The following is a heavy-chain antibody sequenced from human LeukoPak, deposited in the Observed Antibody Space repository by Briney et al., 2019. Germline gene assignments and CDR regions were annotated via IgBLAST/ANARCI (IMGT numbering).Heavy chain of an antibody. CDR1: GGSFSGYY. Sequence: SETLSLTCAVYGGSFSGYYWSWIRQPPGKGLEWIGRIYSSGSTNYNPSLKSRVTMSVDTSKNQFSLKLSSVTAADTAVYYCVDFDFDYWGQGTLVTVSS. CDR2: IYSSGST. CDR3: VDFDFDY. J-gene: IGHJ4*02. V-gene: IGHV4-59*10.